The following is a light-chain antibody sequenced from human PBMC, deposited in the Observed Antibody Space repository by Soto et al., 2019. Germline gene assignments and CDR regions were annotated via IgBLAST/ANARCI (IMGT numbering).Light chain of an antibody. J-gene: IGKJ1*01. CDR2: DVS. V-gene: IGKV3-11*01. CDR1: QSVSNS. Sequence: DMELAQSPSTLSLSPGERVTLSCRASQSVSNSLAWYQQKPGQPPRLLIYDVSNRATGIPARFSGRGSGTDFTLTISKVEAEDFAVYCCQQYGSSPCTFGQGTKVDIK. CDR3: QQYGSSPCT.